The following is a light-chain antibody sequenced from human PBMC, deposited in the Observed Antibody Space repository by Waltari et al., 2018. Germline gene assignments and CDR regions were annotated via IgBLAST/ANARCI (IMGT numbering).Light chain of an antibody. Sequence: YVLTQPPSVSVAPGKTATITCGEDNIETKSVHWYQQKPGQAPILIMFYDSERPSGFPERFSGSTAGNPATLTISRVEAGDEADYYCQVWDSYRHHYVFGTGTKVTVL. CDR1: NIETKS. CDR3: QVWDSYRHHYV. V-gene: IGLV3-21*04. J-gene: IGLJ1*01. CDR2: YDS.